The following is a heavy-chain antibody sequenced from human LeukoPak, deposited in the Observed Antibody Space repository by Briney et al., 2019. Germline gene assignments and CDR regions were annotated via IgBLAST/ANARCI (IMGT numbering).Heavy chain of an antibody. J-gene: IGHJ5*02. Sequence: GASVKVSCKASGYTFTSYGISRVRQAPGQGLEWMGWISAYNGNTNYAQKLQGRVTMTTDTSTSTAYMELRSLRSDDTAVYYCARDAAQRVNSSPSDPWGQGTLVTVSS. V-gene: IGHV1-18*01. CDR2: ISAYNGNT. CDR1: GYTFTSYG. CDR3: ARDAAQRVNSSPSDP. D-gene: IGHD6-13*01.